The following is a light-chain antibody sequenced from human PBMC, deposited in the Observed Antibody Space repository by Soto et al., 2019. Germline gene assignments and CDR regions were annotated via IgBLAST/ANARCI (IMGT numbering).Light chain of an antibody. CDR2: KAS. V-gene: IGKV1-5*03. CDR3: QQYNIYPYT. J-gene: IGKJ2*01. Sequence: DIQMTQSPSTLSASVGDRVTITCRASQTISSWLAWYQQKPGKAPKVLIYKASNLESGVPSRFSGSESGTEFTLIISNLQPDDFATYYCQQYNIYPYTFGQGTKLEIK. CDR1: QTISSW.